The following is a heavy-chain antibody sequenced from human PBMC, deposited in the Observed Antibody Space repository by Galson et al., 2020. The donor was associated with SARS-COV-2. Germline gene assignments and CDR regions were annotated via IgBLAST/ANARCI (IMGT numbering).Heavy chain of an antibody. D-gene: IGHD3-3*01. CDR2: ISYDGSNK. CDR1: GFTFRSYA. CDR3: ARDLGAGFDP. Sequence: GGSLRLSCAASGFTFRSYAMHWVRPAPGTGLEWVAVISYDGSNKYYADSVKGRFTISRDNSKNTLYLQMNSLRAEDTAVYYCARDLGAGFDPWGQGTLVTVSS. V-gene: IGHV3-30*01. J-gene: IGHJ5*02.